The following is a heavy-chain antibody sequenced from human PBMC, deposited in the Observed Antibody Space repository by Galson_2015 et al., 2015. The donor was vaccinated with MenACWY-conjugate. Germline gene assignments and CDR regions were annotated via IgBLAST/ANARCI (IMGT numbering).Heavy chain of an antibody. V-gene: IGHV3-74*01. CDR1: GFTLSSYW. CDR3: ARDPAYYYYGMDV. Sequence: SLRLSCAASGFTLSSYWMHWVRQAPGKGLVWVSRINSDGSSTNYADSVKGRFTISRDNAKKTLYLQMNSLRAEDTAVYYCARDPAYYYYGMDVWGQGTTVTVFS. J-gene: IGHJ6*02. CDR2: INSDGSST.